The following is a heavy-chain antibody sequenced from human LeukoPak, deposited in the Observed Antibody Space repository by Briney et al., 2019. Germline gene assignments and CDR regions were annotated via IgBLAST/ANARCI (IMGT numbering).Heavy chain of an antibody. D-gene: IGHD3-3*01. CDR3: ARGITIFGVVIIELDY. CDR2: MNPNSGNT. J-gene: IGHJ4*02. CDR1: GYTFTSYD. Sequence: ASVKVSCKAPGYTFTSYDINWVRQATGQGLEWMGWMNPNSGNTGYAQKFQGRVTMTRNTSISTAYMELSSLRSEDTAVYYCARGITIFGVVIIELDYWGQGTLVTVSS. V-gene: IGHV1-8*01.